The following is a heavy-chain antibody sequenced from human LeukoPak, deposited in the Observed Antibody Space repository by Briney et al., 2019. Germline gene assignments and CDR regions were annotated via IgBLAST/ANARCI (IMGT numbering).Heavy chain of an antibody. Sequence: SETLSLTCAVYGGSFSGYYWSWIRQPPGKGLEWIGEINHSGSTYYNPSLKSRVTISVDRSKNQFSLKLSSVTAADTAVYYCARGHYDFWSGYSQSDWYFDLWGRGTLVTVSS. CDR2: INHSGST. CDR1: GGSFSGYY. D-gene: IGHD3-3*01. J-gene: IGHJ2*01. CDR3: ARGHYDFWSGYSQSDWYFDL. V-gene: IGHV4-34*01.